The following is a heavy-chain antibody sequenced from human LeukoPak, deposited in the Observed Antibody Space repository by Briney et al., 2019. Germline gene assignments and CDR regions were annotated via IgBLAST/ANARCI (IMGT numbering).Heavy chain of an antibody. D-gene: IGHD4-17*01. CDR2: ISYIGST. CDR1: DDSFSSHY. J-gene: IGHJ3*02. Sequence: KPSETLSLTCAVPDDSFSSHYWNWIRQPPGKGLEWIGNISYIGSTNYNPSLKSRVTISIDTSKNQFSLKLSSVTAADTAVYYCARDLVTVTKGFDIWGQGTMVSVS. V-gene: IGHV4-59*11. CDR3: ARDLVTVTKGFDI.